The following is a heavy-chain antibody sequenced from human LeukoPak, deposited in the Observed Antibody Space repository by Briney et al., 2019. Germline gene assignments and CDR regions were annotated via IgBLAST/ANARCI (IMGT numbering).Heavy chain of an antibody. Sequence: GGSLRLSCAASGFTFSAYGMHWVRQAPGKGLEWVAFIRYDGSNKYYADSVKGRFTISRDNSKNALYLQMNSLRVEDTAVYYCAKGVAGTGGSFDIWGQGTMVTVSS. CDR2: IRYDGSNK. D-gene: IGHD6-19*01. CDR3: AKGVAGTGGSFDI. CDR1: GFTFSAYG. J-gene: IGHJ3*02. V-gene: IGHV3-30*02.